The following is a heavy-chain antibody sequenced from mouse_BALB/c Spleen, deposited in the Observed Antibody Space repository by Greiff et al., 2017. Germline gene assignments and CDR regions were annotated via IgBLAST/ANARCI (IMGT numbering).Heavy chain of an antibody. CDR1: GYTFTDYN. CDR3: ARHWFDYYAMDY. D-gene: IGHD2-2*01. CDR2: IYPYNGGT. V-gene: IGHV1S29*02. Sequence: EVQLQQSGPELVKPGASVKISCKASGYTFTDYNMHWVKQSHGKSLEWIGYIYPYNGGTGYNQKFKSKATLTVDNSSSTAYMELRSLTSEDSAVYYCARHWFDYYAMDYWGQGTSVTVSS. J-gene: IGHJ4*01.